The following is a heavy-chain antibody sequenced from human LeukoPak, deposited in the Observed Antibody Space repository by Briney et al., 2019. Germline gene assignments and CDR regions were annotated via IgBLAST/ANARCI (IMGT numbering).Heavy chain of an antibody. CDR3: AKTRPMVRGVSYYFDY. V-gene: IGHV3-30*18. J-gene: IGHJ4*02. D-gene: IGHD3-10*01. Sequence: GRSLRLSCAASGFTFSSYGMHWVRQAPGKGLEWVAVISYDGSNKYYADSVKGRFTISRDNSKNTLYLQMNSLRAEDTAVYYCAKTRPMVRGVSYYFDYWGQGTLVTVSS. CDR2: ISYDGSNK. CDR1: GFTFSSYG.